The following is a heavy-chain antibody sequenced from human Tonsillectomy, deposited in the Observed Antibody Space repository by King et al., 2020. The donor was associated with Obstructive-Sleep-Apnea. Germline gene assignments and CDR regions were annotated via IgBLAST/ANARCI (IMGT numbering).Heavy chain of an antibody. CDR3: ARDPSYYGMDV. J-gene: IGHJ6*02. V-gene: IGHV1-18*04. CDR1: GYTFTSYG. Sequence: VQLVESGAEVKKPGASVKVSCKASGYTFTSYGISWVRQAPGQGLEWMGWISGYNGNTNYAQKLQGRVTMTTDTSTSTAYMELRSLGSDDTAVYYCARDPSYYGMDVWGQGTTVTVSS. CDR2: ISGYNGNT.